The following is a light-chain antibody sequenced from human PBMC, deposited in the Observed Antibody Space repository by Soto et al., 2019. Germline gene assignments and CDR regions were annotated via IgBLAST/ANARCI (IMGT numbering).Light chain of an antibody. CDR1: QDISNY. V-gene: IGKV1-33*01. J-gene: IGKJ3*01. CDR3: QLYDNLLFT. Sequence: DIQMTQSPSSLSASVGDRVTITCQASQDISNYLNWYQQKPVKAPKLLIYDASNLETGVPSRFSGSGSGTDFTFTISSLQPEDIATYYCQLYDNLLFTFGPGTKVDIK. CDR2: DAS.